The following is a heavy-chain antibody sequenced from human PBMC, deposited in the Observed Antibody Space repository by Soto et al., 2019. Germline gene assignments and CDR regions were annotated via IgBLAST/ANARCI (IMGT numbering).Heavy chain of an antibody. V-gene: IGHV1-18*01. CDR3: ARDLDDFWSGHSINYGMDV. CDR1: GYTFTSYG. CDR2: ISAYNGNT. Sequence: GASVKVSCKASGYTFTSYGISWVRQAPGQGIEWMGWISAYNGNTNYAQKLQGRVTMTTDTSTSTAYMELRSLRFDDTAVYYCARDLDDFWSGHSINYGMDVWGQGTTVTVSS. J-gene: IGHJ6*01. D-gene: IGHD3-3*01.